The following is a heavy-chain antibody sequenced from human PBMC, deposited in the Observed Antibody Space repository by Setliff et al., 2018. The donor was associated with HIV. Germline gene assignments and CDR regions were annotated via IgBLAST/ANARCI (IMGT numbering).Heavy chain of an antibody. CDR2: IEKDGSEK. CDR3: ARAPSSYDIWSGYYYYYMDV. V-gene: IGHV3-7*01. D-gene: IGHD3-3*01. CDR1: GFSVSTYW. Sequence: LRLSCAASGFSVSTYWMNWVRQAPGKGLEWVANIEKDGSEKYYAGSVEGRFNISRDSSNNTLYLQMKNVRPEDTAVYYCARAPSSYDIWSGYYYYYMDVWGKGTTVTVSS. J-gene: IGHJ6*03.